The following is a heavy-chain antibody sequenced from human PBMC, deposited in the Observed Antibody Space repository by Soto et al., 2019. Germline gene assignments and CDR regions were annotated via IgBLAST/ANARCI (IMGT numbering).Heavy chain of an antibody. V-gene: IGHV5-51*01. CDR1: GYRFTNYW. CDR2: IYSGDSDT. J-gene: IGHJ4*02. D-gene: IGHD5-18*01. Sequence: GESLKISCKGSGYRFTNYWIGWVRQMPGKGLEWMGIIYSGDSDTKYSPSFQGQVTMSADKSISTAYLQWSSLRASDTAMYYCASVGDTTTGYYFDYWGQGTLVTVSS. CDR3: ASVGDTTTGYYFDY.